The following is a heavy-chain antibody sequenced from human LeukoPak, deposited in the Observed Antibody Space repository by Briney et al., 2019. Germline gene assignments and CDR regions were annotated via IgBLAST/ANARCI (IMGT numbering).Heavy chain of an antibody. V-gene: IGHV3-30-3*01. J-gene: IGHJ4*02. CDR1: GFTFSSYA. D-gene: IGHD5-18*01. CDR3: ARDPTRDTV. CDR2: ISHDGSNK. Sequence: PGGSLRLSCAASGFTFSSYAMHWVRQAPGKGLEWVAAISHDGSNKYYTDSVEGRFSISRDNSKNTLYLQMNSLRTEDTAVYYCARDPTRDTVWGQGTLVTVSS.